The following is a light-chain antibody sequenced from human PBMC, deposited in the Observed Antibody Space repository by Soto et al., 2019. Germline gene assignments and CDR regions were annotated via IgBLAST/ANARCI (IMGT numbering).Light chain of an antibody. J-gene: IGLJ1*01. V-gene: IGLV2-8*01. Sequence: SALTQPPSASGSPGQSVTISCTGTSSDVGDYNYVSWYQQHPGKAPKLMIYEVFKRPSGVPDRFSGSKSGNTASLTVSGLQAEDEADYYCSSYAGNNIYVFGTGTKVTVL. CDR2: EVF. CDR1: SSDVGDYNY. CDR3: SSYAGNNIYV.